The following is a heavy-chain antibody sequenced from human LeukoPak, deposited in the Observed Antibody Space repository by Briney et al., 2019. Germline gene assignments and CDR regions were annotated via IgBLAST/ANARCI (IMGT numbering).Heavy chain of an antibody. Sequence: PGRSLRLSCAASGFTFGSYGMHWVRQAPGKGLEWVAVISYDGSNKYYADSVKGRFTISRDNSKNTLYLQMNSLRAEDTAVYYCAKDLRYFDWDSYGMDVWGQGTTVTVSS. CDR1: GFTFGSYG. J-gene: IGHJ6*02. V-gene: IGHV3-30*18. CDR3: AKDLRYFDWDSYGMDV. D-gene: IGHD3-9*01. CDR2: ISYDGSNK.